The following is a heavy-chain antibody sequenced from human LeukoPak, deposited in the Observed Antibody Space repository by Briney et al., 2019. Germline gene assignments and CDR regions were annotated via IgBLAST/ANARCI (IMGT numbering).Heavy chain of an antibody. V-gene: IGHV4-4*09. Sequence: PSETLSLTWTVSGGSISSYYWSWIRQPPGKGLEWIGYIYTSGSTNYNPSLKSRVTISVDTSKNQFSLKLSSVTAADTAVYYCASALYGAFYYFDYWGQGTLVTVSS. CDR1: GGSISSYY. J-gene: IGHJ4*02. D-gene: IGHD2-2*02. CDR3: ASALYGAFYYFDY. CDR2: IYTSGST.